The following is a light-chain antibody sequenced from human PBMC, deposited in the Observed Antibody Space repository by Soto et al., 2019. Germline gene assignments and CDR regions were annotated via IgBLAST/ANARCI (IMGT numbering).Light chain of an antibody. CDR2: GAS. CDR3: QQYNIYPWT. Sequence: EIVMTQSPATLSVSPGERATLSCRASQSVSSNLAWYQQKPGQAPRLLIYGASTRATGIPARFSGSGSGTDFTLTISSLQPDDFATYYCQQYNIYPWTFGQGTKVDI. CDR1: QSVSSN. V-gene: IGKV3-15*01. J-gene: IGKJ1*01.